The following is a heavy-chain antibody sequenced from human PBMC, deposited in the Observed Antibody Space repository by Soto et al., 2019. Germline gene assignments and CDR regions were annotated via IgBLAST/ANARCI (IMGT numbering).Heavy chain of an antibody. V-gene: IGHV3-66*01. Sequence: EVQLVESGGGLVQPGGSLRISCAASGLTVSTNYMSWVRQAPGKGLEWVSIIYYGGTTYYADSVKGRFTISRDDSKNTLYLQMHSPRAEDTAVYYCARDYDTRRGAWAGYGIDGWGQGTTVNVS. CDR3: ARDYDTRRGAWAGYGIDG. D-gene: IGHD3-9*01. CDR1: GLTVSTNY. J-gene: IGHJ6*02. CDR2: IYYGGTT.